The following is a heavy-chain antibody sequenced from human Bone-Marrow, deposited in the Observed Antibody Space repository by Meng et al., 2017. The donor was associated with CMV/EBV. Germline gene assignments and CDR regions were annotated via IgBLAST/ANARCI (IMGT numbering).Heavy chain of an antibody. V-gene: IGHV1-18*04. CDR1: GYTFTGYY. CDR2: ISAYNGNT. Sequence: ASVKVFCKASGYTFTGYYMHWVRQAPGQGLEWMGWISAYNGNTNYAQKLQGRVTMTTDTSTSTAYMELRSLRSDDTAVYYCARVGTGFWSGEGDYWGQGTLVTVSS. J-gene: IGHJ4*02. D-gene: IGHD3-3*01. CDR3: ARVGTGFWSGEGDY.